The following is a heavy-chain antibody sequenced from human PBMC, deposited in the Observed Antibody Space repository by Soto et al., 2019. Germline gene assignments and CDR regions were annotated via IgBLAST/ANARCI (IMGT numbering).Heavy chain of an antibody. J-gene: IGHJ4*02. CDR1: GVTVCSSA. V-gene: IGHV3-23*01. CDR3: AKGSSGYYDTFDY. Sequence: GVLLRLPKRVGGVTVCSSAVSWVRKTPGKGLEWVSGISGSGSGTNYADSVKGRFTISRDNSKNTLYLLMSSLRAEDTAVYYCAKGSSGYYDTFDYWGQGTLVTVSS. CDR2: ISGSGSGT. D-gene: IGHD3-22*01.